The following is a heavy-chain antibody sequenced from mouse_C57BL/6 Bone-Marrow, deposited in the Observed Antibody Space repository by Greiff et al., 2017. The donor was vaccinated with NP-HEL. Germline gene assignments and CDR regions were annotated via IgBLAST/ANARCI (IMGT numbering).Heavy chain of an antibody. CDR2: IYPGSGST. Sequence: QLQESGPELVKPGASVKISCKASGYSFTDYNMNWVKQSNGKSLEWIGDIYPGSGSTNYNEKFKSKATLTVDTSSSTAYMQHSSLTSEDSAVYYCGRSTTVVGRGFAYWGQGTLVTVSA. CDR3: GRSTTVVGRGFAY. V-gene: IGHV1-39*01. CDR1: GYSFTDYN. D-gene: IGHD1-1*01. J-gene: IGHJ3*01.